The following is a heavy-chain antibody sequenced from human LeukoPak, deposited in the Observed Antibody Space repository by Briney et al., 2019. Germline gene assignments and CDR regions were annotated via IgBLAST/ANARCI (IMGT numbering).Heavy chain of an antibody. CDR1: GYTFTSYY. J-gene: IGHJ4*02. CDR3: AGDCTGTMFQGLVFDN. V-gene: IGHV1-46*01. CDR2: IHPSGGNT. Sequence: ASVKVSCEASGYTFTSYYMHCVRQAPGQGLEWMGIIHPSGGNTNYAQKFQGRVAMTRETSTSTVYMELSSLRSEDTAIYYCAGDCTGTMFQGLVFDNWGQGTLVTVSS. D-gene: IGHD3-10*01.